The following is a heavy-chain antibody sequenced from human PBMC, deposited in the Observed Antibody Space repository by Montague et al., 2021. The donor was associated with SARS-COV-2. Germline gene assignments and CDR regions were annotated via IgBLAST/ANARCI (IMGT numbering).Heavy chain of an antibody. CDR3: ARIPEYSSGGGPVLDFDL. CDR2: IDWDDDT. CDR1: GFSVSTSGLC. V-gene: IGHV2-70*01. Sequence: PALVKPTQTLTLTCTFSGFSVSTSGLCVSWIRQPPGKALEWLALIDWDDDTYYSTSLKTRLTISKDTSKNQVVLTMTNMDPVDTGIYYCARIPEYSSGGGPVLDFDLWGRGTLVTVSS. J-gene: IGHJ2*01. D-gene: IGHD6-19*01.